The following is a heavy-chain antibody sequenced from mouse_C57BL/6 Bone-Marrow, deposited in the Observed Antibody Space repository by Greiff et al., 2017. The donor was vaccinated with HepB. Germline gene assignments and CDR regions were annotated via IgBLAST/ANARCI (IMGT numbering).Heavy chain of an antibody. V-gene: IGHV1-7*01. CDR2: INPSSGYT. J-gene: IGHJ3*01. D-gene: IGHD1-1*01. Sequence: VQGVESGAELAKPGASVKLSCKASGYTFTSYWMHWVKQRPGQGLEWIGYINPSSGYTKYNQKFKDKATLTADKSSSTAYMQLSSLTYEDSAVYYCARLGPDYYGSSSGFAYWGQGTLVTVSA. CDR1: GYTFTSYW. CDR3: ARLGPDYYGSSSGFAY.